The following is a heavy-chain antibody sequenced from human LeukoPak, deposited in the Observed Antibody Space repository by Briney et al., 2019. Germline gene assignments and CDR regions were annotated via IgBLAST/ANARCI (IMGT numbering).Heavy chain of an antibody. Sequence: PGGSLRLSCAASGFTFSSYAVSWVRQAPGKGLEWVSAISGGGGTTYYADSVKGRFTISRDNSKNTLSLQMNGLRAEDTAVYYCAKSKTTSWSDFDYWGQGTLVTVSS. CDR1: GFTFSSYA. D-gene: IGHD2-2*01. J-gene: IGHJ4*02. CDR3: AKSKTTSWSDFDY. V-gene: IGHV3-23*01. CDR2: ISGGGGTT.